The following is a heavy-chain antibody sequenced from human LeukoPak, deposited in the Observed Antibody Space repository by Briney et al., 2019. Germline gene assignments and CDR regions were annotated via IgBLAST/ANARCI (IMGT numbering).Heavy chain of an antibody. CDR2: ISYDRSNK. CDR1: GFTFSSYG. Sequence: PGGSLRLSCAASGFTFSSYGMHWVRQVPGKGLEWAAVISYDRSNKYYADSVKGRFTISRDNSKNTLYLQMNSLRAEDTAVYYCAKVRGGYYDSSGLRDNWFDPWGQGTLVTVSS. D-gene: IGHD3-22*01. J-gene: IGHJ5*02. CDR3: AKVRGGYYDSSGLRDNWFDP. V-gene: IGHV3-30*18.